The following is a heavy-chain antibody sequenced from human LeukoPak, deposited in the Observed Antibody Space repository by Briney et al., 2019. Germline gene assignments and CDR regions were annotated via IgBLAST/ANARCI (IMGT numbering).Heavy chain of an antibody. CDR3: ARGNGYDWRSFDS. V-gene: IGHV3-72*01. CDR2: TRNRANRYST. CDR1: GFIFSDHY. Sequence: PGGSLRLSCAASGFIFSDHYMDWVRQDPGKGLEWLGRTRNRANRYSTEYAASVRGRFTISRDDSGDSLYLQMNSLKTEDTAVYYCARGNGYDWRSFDSWGQGTLVIVAS. D-gene: IGHD5-12*01. J-gene: IGHJ4*02.